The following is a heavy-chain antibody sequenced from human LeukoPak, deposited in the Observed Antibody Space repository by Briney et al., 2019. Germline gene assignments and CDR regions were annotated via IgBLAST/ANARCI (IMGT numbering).Heavy chain of an antibody. CDR2: VHFSGTT. J-gene: IGHJ3*01. Sequence: SETLSLTCTVSSGSITGYYWSWIRQPPGRGLEWIGYVHFSGTTSFNPSLKSRVTISVDTSKNQFSLRLSSMTAADTVVYYCAREQYLAYDVFGFWGQGTMVTVSS. V-gene: IGHV4-59*01. CDR3: AREQYLAYDVFGF. CDR1: SGSITGYY. D-gene: IGHD4-11*01.